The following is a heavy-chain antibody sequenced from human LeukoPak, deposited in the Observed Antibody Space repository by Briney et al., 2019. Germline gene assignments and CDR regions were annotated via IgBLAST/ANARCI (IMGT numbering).Heavy chain of an antibody. CDR2: ISGSGGST. D-gene: IGHD6-19*01. CDR1: GFTFSSYS. J-gene: IGHJ5*02. Sequence: GGSLRLSCAASGFTFSSYSMSWVRQAPGKGLEWVSGISGSGGSTDYADSVKGRFTISRDNSKNSLYLQMNSLKTEDTALYSCAKSRLSGWYGDNWFDPWGQGTLVTVSS. CDR3: AKSRLSGWYGDNWFDP. V-gene: IGHV3-23*01.